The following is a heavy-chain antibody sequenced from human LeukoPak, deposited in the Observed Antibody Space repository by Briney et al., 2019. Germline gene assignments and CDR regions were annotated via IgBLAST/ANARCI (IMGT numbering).Heavy chain of an antibody. D-gene: IGHD1-26*01. CDR3: ARGRFVGATCWFDP. CDR2: VNPNSGNT. CDR1: GYTFTGYY. J-gene: IGHJ5*02. Sequence: ASVKVSCKASGYTFTGYYMHWVRQAPGQGLEWMGWVNPNSGNTGYAQKFQGRVTITRNTSISTAYMELSSLRSEDTAVYYCARGRFVGATCWFDPWGQGTLVTVSS. V-gene: IGHV1-8*03.